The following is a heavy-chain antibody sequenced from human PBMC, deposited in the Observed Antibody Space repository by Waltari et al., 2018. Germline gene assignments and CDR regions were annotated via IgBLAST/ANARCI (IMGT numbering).Heavy chain of an antibody. D-gene: IGHD6-13*01. CDR3: ARDKPSSSWIDFYYTMDV. CDR2: ISYDGSTK. J-gene: IGHJ6*02. CDR1: GFTFSSYA. Sequence: QVQLVESGGGVVQPGRSLRLSCAASGFTFSSYAMHWVRQAPGKGLDWVALISYDGSTKYYIESGKGRFSISRDNSKNTLYLQMNGLRAEDTAVYYCARDKPSSSWIDFYYTMDVWGQGTTVTVSS. V-gene: IGHV3-30-3*01.